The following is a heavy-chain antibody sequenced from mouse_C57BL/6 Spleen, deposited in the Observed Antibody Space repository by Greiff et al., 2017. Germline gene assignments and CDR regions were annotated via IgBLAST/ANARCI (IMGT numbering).Heavy chain of an antibody. CDR2: IYPGDGDT. J-gene: IGHJ2*01. CDR1: GYAFSSYW. CDR3: ALGLGLLPSFDY. D-gene: IGHD2-3*01. V-gene: IGHV1-80*01. Sequence: VQLQQSGAELVKPGASVKISCKASGYAFSSYWMNWVKQRPGKGLEWIGQIYPGDGDTNYNGKFKGKATLTADKSSSTAYMQLSSLTSEDSAVYFCALGLGLLPSFDYWGQGTTLTVSS.